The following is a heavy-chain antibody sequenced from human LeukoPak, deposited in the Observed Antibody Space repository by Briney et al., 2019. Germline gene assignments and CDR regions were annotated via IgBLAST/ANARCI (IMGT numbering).Heavy chain of an antibody. CDR3: ARGKSYSQIDY. J-gene: IGHJ4*02. CDR1: GYTFTGYY. CDR2: INPNSGNT. V-gene: IGHV1-8*02. Sequence: ASVKVSCKASGYTFTGYYMHWVRQAPGQGLEWMGWINPNSGNTGYAQKFQGRVTMTRNTSISTAYMELSSLRSEDTAVYYCARGKSYSQIDYWGQGTLVTVSS. D-gene: IGHD2-21*01.